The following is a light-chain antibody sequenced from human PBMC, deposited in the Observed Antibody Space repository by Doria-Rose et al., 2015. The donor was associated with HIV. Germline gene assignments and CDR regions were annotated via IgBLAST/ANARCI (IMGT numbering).Light chain of an antibody. Sequence: TQSPDSLAVSLGERATFNCKSSQSVLYSSNNKNYLAWYQQKPGQPPKLLIYWASTRESGVPDRFSGSGSGTDFTLTISGLQAEDVAVYYCQQYYSTLSYTFGQGTKLEIK. J-gene: IGKJ2*01. CDR3: QQYYSTLSYT. CDR1: QSVLYSSNNKNY. V-gene: IGKV4-1*01. CDR2: WAS.